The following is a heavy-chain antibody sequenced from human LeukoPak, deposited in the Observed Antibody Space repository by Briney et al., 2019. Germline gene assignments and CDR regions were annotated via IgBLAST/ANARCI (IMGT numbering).Heavy chain of an antibody. D-gene: IGHD5-12*01. CDR3: ASVSGYDRNYYYYYMDV. CDR2: ISSSRTYI. CDR1: GSTFSSYS. V-gene: IGHV3-21*01. Sequence: GGSLRLSCAASGSTFSSYSMNWVRQAPGKGLEWVSSISSSRTYIYYADSVKGRFTISRDNANKSPYRQIHSLQAEHTDVYYCASVSGYDRNYYYYYMDVWGKGTTVTISS. J-gene: IGHJ6*03.